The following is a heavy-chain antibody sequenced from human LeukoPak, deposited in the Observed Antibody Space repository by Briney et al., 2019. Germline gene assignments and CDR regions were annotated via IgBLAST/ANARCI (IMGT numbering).Heavy chain of an antibody. Sequence: SETLSLTCALYGGSFSNYYWSWIRQPPGKGLEWIGEISHSGTTNYNPSLKSRVTISVDTSKNQFSLKLSSATAADTAIYYCASRFDPWGQGTLVTVSS. CDR2: ISHSGTT. V-gene: IGHV4-34*01. CDR3: ASRFDP. J-gene: IGHJ5*02. CDR1: GGSFSNYY.